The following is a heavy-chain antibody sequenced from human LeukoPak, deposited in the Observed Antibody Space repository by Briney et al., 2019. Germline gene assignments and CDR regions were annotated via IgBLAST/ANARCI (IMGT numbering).Heavy chain of an antibody. D-gene: IGHD4-17*01. J-gene: IGHJ4*02. V-gene: IGHV3-23*01. CDR3: ARDIGSNGDYHFDY. Sequence: GGSLRLSCAASGFTFSSYAMSWVRQAPGKGLEWVSAISGSGGSTYYADSVKGRFTISRDDSENTLYLQMNSLRAEDTALYYCARDIGSNGDYHFDYWGQGTLVTVSS. CDR2: ISGSGGST. CDR1: GFTFSSYA.